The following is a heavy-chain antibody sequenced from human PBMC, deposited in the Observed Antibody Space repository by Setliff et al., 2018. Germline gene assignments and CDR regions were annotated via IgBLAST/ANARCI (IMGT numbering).Heavy chain of an antibody. CDR3: VPHPNAYNDF. Sequence: PGGSLRLSCVVSGFSIGDYGMHWVRQAPGKGLEWLAFISFAGSIELYTPSAKGRFVISRDESKNTLYLQMNSLRPEDTAIYYCVPHPNAYNDFWGQGTLVTVSS. J-gene: IGHJ4*02. CDR2: ISFAGSIE. D-gene: IGHD1-1*01. V-gene: IGHV3-30*09. CDR1: GFSIGDYG.